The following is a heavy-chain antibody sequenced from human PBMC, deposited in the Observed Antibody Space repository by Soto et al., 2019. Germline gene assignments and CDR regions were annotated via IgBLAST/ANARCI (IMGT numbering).Heavy chain of an antibody. CDR2: IIPIFGTT. D-gene: IGHD1-26*01. J-gene: IGHJ6*02. V-gene: IGHV1-69*01. Sequence: QVQLVQSGAEVKKPGASVKVSCKASGGTFSSYAISWVRQAPGQGLEWMGGIIPIFGTTNYAQKFQGSVTITTDESTSTAYMELSSLRSDNTAVYYCATCIGGAGKYYYDDIYVWGPGTTATVAS. CDR1: GGTFSSYA. CDR3: ATCIGGAGKYYYDDIYV.